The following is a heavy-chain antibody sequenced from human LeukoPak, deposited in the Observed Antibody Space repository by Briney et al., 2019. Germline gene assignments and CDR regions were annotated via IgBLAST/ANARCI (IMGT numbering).Heavy chain of an antibody. D-gene: IGHD6-13*01. CDR1: GFTFDDYA. V-gene: IGHV3-21*01. CDR2: ISSSSSYI. Sequence: KSGGSLRLSCAASGFTFDDYAMHWVRQAPGKGLEWVSSISSSSSYIYYADSVKGRFTISRDNAKNSLYLQMNSLRAEDTAVYYCARDFRSLAEKIRSRSLSVKAADYYMDVWGKGTTVTASS. CDR3: ARDFRSLAEKIRSRSLSVKAADYYMDV. J-gene: IGHJ6*03.